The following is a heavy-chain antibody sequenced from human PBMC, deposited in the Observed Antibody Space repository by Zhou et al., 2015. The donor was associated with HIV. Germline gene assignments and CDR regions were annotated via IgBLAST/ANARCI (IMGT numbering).Heavy chain of an antibody. V-gene: IGHV1-69*01. J-gene: IGHJ5*02. CDR1: GGTFSSYA. CDR2: IIPIFGTA. D-gene: IGHD4-17*01. Sequence: QVLLVQSGAEVKKPGSSVKVSCEASGGTFSSYAISWVRQAPGQGLEWMGGIIPIFGTANYAQKFQGRVTITADESTSTAYMELSSLRSEDTAVYYCARDVYGDHGGWFDPWGQGTLVTVSS. CDR3: ARDVYGDHGGWFDP.